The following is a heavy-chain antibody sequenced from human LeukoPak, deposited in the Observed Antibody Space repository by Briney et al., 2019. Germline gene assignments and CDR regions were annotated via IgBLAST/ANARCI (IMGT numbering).Heavy chain of an antibody. J-gene: IGHJ4*02. V-gene: IGHV1-18*01. Sequence: ASVKVSCKASGYTFTSYGISWVRQAPGQGLEWMGWISAYNGNTNYAQKLQGRVTMTTDTSTSTAYMELRSLRSDDTAVYYCARDRGGSGSYKRVDYWGQGTLVTVSS. CDR3: ARDRGGSGSYKRVDY. CDR1: GYTFTSYG. D-gene: IGHD3-10*01. CDR2: ISAYNGNT.